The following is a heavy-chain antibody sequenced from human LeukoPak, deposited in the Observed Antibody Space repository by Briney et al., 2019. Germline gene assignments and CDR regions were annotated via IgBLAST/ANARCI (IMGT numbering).Heavy chain of an antibody. CDR2: INWNGGST. Sequence: GGSLRLSCAASGFIFDDYGMTWVRQAPGKGLEWVSGINWNGGSTGYGDSVKGRFTISRDNVKNSLYLQMNSLRAEGTALYFCARISTTMIRGVTNWFDPWGQGTLVTVSS. CDR3: ARISTTMIRGVTNWFDP. J-gene: IGHJ5*02. V-gene: IGHV3-20*04. D-gene: IGHD3-10*01. CDR1: GFIFDDYG.